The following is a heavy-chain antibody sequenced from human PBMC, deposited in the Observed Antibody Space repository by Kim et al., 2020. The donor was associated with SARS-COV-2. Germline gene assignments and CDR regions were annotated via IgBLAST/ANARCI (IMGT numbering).Heavy chain of an antibody. CDR3: ARDPDSPGGQTTDY. D-gene: IGHD2-8*02. V-gene: IGHV1-69*01. J-gene: IGHJ4*02. Sequence: APKFQGRVTITADESTSTAYMELSSLRSEDTAVYYCARDPDSPGGQTTDYWGQGTLVTVSS.